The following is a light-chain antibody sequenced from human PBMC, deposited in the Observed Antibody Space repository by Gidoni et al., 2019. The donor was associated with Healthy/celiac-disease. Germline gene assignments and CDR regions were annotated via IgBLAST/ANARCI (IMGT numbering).Light chain of an antibody. CDR1: QGLSSA. CDR3: QQFHSYPLT. CDR2: DAS. V-gene: IGKV1-13*02. Sequence: AIQLTQSPSSLPASVGDRVTITCRASQGLSSALAWYQQNPGKAPKLLIYDASSLESGVPSRFSGSGSGTDFTLTISRLQPEDVATYYCQQFHSYPLTFGGGTKVEIK. J-gene: IGKJ4*01.